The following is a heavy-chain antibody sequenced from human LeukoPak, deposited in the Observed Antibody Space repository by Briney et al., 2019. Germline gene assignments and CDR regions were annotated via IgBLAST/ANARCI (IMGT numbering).Heavy chain of an antibody. CDR3: ARTPGGQLVRLVWWEFLFDY. J-gene: IGHJ4*02. CDR2: TSGSDGTT. CDR1: GFTFSSYA. Sequence: GGSLRLSCAASGFTFSSYAMSWVRQAPGKGLEWVSATSGSDGTTYYADSVKGRFTISRDNSKNTLYLQMDSLRAEDTAVYYCARTPGGQLVRLVWWEFLFDYWGQGTLVTVSS. D-gene: IGHD6-13*01. V-gene: IGHV3-23*01.